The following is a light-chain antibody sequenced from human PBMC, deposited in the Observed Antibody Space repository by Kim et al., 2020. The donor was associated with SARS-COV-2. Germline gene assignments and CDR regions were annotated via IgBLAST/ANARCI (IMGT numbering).Light chain of an antibody. J-gene: IGLJ3*02. CDR1: TGAVTSGYY. Sequence: PGVTVTLTRAASTGAVTSGYYPHWCQQKPGQAPRTLIYKTTKKHSWTPARFSGSLLGGKAALTLSGVQTEDEADYYCQLWHGDTWVFGGGTQLTVL. CDR3: QLWHGDTWV. V-gene: IGLV7-43*01. CDR2: KTT.